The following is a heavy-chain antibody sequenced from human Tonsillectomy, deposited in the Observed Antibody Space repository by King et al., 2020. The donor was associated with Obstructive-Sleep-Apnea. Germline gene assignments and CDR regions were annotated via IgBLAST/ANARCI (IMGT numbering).Heavy chain of an antibody. CDR2: IKSKTDGGTT. CDR1: GITFSNSW. Sequence: VQLVESGGGLVKPGESLRLSCAASGITFSNSWMSWVRQAPGKGLGWGVRIKSKTDGGTTDYAAPVKGRVTMSRDESKKTRCLQMKRLKTEDTAVYYCTTEYYWYFDLWGRGTLVTVSS. CDR3: TTEYYWYFDL. V-gene: IGHV3-15*01. J-gene: IGHJ2*01.